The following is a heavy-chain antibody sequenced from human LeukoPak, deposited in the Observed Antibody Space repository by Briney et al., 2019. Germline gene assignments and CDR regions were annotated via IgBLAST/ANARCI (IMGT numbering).Heavy chain of an antibody. J-gene: IGHJ5*02. CDR1: GGSISSGGYY. CDR2: IYYSGST. CDR3: ARGRRGSYYWFDP. V-gene: IGHV4-31*03. Sequence: PSETLSLTCTVSGGSISSGGYYWSWIRQHPGKGLEWIGYIYYSGSTYYNPSLKSRVTISVDTSKNQFSLKLSSVTAADTAAYYCARGRRGSYYWFDPWGQGTLVTVSS. D-gene: IGHD1-26*01.